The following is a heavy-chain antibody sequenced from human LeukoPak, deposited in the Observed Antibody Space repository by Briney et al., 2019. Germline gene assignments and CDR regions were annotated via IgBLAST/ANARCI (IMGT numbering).Heavy chain of an antibody. J-gene: IGHJ4*02. D-gene: IGHD6-19*01. CDR2: INPSGDST. CDR3: ATHDLAGTSPFDY. V-gene: IGHV1-46*01. Sequence: ASVKVSCKTSGYTVTSYYIHWVRQAPGQGLEWMGIINPSGDSTTYPQKFQGRVTMTRDTSTSTVYMELSSLRFGDTAVYYCATHDLAGTSPFDYWGQGTLVTVSS. CDR1: GYTVTSYY.